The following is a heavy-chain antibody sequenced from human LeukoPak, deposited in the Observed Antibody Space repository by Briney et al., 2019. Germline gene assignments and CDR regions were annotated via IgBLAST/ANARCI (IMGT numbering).Heavy chain of an antibody. D-gene: IGHD4-17*01. CDR3: ARGGIDYGDYDWFDP. CDR2: IYYSGST. Sequence: PSETLSLTRTVSGGSISSHYWSWIRQPPGKGLEWMGYIYYSGSTNYNPSLKSRVTISVDTSKNQFSLKLSSVTAADTAVYYCARGGIDYGDYDWFDPWGQGTLVTVSS. J-gene: IGHJ5*02. CDR1: GGSISSHY. V-gene: IGHV4-59*11.